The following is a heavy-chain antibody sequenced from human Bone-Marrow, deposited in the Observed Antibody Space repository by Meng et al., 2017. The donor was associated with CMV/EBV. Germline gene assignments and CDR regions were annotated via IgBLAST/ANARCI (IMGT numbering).Heavy chain of an antibody. Sequence: KVSCKGSGYSFTNYWIGWVRQMSGKALEWMGIIYPGDSDVKYSPSFQGQVTFSADESINTAYLQWSSLKSSDTAMYFCAILDCTGTNCYFSPPAIRPQGYLDAWGQGTTVTVSS. V-gene: IGHV5-51*01. CDR1: GYSFTNYW. CDR2: IYPGDSDV. J-gene: IGHJ6*02. D-gene: IGHD2-2*01. CDR3: AILDCTGTNCYFSPPAIRPQGYLDA.